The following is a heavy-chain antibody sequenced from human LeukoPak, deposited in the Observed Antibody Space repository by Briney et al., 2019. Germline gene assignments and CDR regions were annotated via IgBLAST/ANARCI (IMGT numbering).Heavy chain of an antibody. CDR2: ISSSSSTI. V-gene: IGHV3-48*04. D-gene: IGHD3-10*01. CDR1: GFTFSSYS. J-gene: IGHJ4*02. CDR3: ARLRGNTMVEY. Sequence: GSLRLSCAASGFTFSSYSMNWVRQAPGKGLEWVSYISSSSSTIYYADSVKGRFTISRDNAKNSLYLQMNSLRAEDTAVYYCARLRGNTMVEYWGQGTLVTVSS.